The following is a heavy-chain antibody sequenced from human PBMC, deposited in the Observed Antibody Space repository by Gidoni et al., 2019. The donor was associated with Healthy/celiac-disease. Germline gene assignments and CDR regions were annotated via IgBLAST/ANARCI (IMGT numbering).Heavy chain of an antibody. D-gene: IGHD6-13*01. Sequence: QVQLVESGGGVVQPGRSLRLSCAASGFTFSRYGMHWVRQATGKGLEWVAVIWYDGSNKYYADSVKGRFTISRDNSKNTLYLQMNSLRAEDTAVYYCARDPEIAAAAPRNYYYGMDVWGQGTTVTVSS. CDR2: IWYDGSNK. J-gene: IGHJ6*02. CDR3: ARDPEIAAAAPRNYYYGMDV. CDR1: GFTFSRYG. V-gene: IGHV3-33*01.